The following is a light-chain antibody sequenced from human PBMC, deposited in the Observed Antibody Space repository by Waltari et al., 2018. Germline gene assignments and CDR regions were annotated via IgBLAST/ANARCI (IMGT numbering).Light chain of an antibody. J-gene: IGKJ1*01. CDR3: QHHFRLPAT. CDR1: QSISRY. Sequence: FTPAPGTLSLFPGGRATRSCRASQSISRYLAWYQQKPGQAPRLLIYGASTRATGIPDRFSGSGSGTDFSLTISRLEPEDSAVYYCQHHFRLPATFGQGTKVEIK. V-gene: IGKV3-20*01. CDR2: GAS.